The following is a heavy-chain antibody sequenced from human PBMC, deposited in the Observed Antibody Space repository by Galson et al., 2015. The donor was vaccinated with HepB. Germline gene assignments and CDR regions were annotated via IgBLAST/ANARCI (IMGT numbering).Heavy chain of an antibody. CDR1: GFTLSNAW. D-gene: IGHD3-9*01. Sequence: SLRLSCAASGFTLSNAWMSWVRQAPGKGLEWVGRIKSKTDGGTTDYAAPVKGRFTISRDDSKNTLYLQMNSLKTEDTAVYYCTTVSPELRYFDWSSTNFDYWGQGTLVTVSS. V-gene: IGHV3-15*01. CDR3: TTVSPELRYFDWSSTNFDY. CDR2: IKSKTDGGTT. J-gene: IGHJ4*02.